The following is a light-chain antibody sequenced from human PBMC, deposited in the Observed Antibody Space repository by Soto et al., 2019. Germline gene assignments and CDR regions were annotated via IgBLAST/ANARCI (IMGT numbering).Light chain of an antibody. V-gene: IGLV2-14*01. Sequence: QAVVTQPASVSGSPGQSITISCTGTSSDVGGYNYVSWYQQPPGKAPKLMIYDVSTRPSGVSNRFSGSKSGNTASLTISGLQAEDEADYYCSSYTISSTLVFGTGTKLTVL. CDR1: SSDVGGYNY. CDR2: DVS. CDR3: SSYTISSTLV. J-gene: IGLJ1*01.